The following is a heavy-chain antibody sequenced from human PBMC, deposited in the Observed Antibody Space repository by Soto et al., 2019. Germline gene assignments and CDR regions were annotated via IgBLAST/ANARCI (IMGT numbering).Heavy chain of an antibody. CDR3: GSSQRGRTAFTFDY. CDR2: IYYSGTT. V-gene: IGHV4-61*01. D-gene: IGHD3-16*01. J-gene: IGHJ4*02. Sequence: QVQLQESGPGLVKPSETLSLTCAVSGDSVSTNNYYWSWIRQPPGKGLACIGYIYYSGTTNYNSYLKSRLSLSVDVSKDQFSLKLASVTAADTAVYFCGSSQRGRTAFTFDYWGKGALVTVSA. CDR1: GDSVSTNNYY.